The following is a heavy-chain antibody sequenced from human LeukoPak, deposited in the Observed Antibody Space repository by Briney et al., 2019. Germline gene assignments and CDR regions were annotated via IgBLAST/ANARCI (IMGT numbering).Heavy chain of an antibody. J-gene: IGHJ3*02. D-gene: IGHD2-15*01. CDR3: ARELCSGGSCYPRRAFDI. Sequence: GSLRLSCAASGFTFSSYGMHWVRQAPGKGLEWVAVIWYDGSNKYYADSVKGRFTISRDNSKNTLYLQMNSLRAEDTAVYYCARELCSGGSCYPRRAFDIWGQGTMVTVSS. CDR2: IWYDGSNK. CDR1: GFTFSSYG. V-gene: IGHV3-33*01.